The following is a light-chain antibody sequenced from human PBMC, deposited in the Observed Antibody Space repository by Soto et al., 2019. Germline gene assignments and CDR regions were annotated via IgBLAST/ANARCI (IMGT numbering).Light chain of an antibody. V-gene: IGLV1-44*01. CDR2: SNN. CDR1: SSNIGRNT. Sequence: QPVLTQPPSASGTPGQRVTISCSGSSSNIGRNTVNWYQRFPGTAPKLLIHSNNQRPSGVPDRFSGSKSGTSASLAIGGLQAEDEADYFCSAWDDSLNGPVFGGGTKVTVL. J-gene: IGLJ3*02. CDR3: SAWDDSLNGPV.